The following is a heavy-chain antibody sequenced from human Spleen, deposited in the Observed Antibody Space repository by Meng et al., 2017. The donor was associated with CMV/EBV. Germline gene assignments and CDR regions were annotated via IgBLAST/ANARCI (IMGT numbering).Heavy chain of an antibody. CDR1: GGIFSSYA. V-gene: IGHV1-69*01. CDR2: IITTFGTA. J-gene: IGHJ4*02. CDR3: ASPLPSTGLGR. D-gene: IGHD1-1*01. Sequence: VQLGESGAGVKEPGASVQVSCKASGGIFSSYAISWVRQAPGQGLGWMGGIITTFGTANYAQKFQGRVTITADESTSTAYMELSSLRAEDTAVYYCASPLPSTGLGRWGQGTLVTVSS.